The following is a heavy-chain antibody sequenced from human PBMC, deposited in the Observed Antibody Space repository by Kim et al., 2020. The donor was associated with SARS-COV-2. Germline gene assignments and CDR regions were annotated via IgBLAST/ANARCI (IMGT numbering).Heavy chain of an antibody. V-gene: IGHV3-20*03. D-gene: IGHD3-16*01. Sequence: GGGTGHADTVKGRFPISRDNAKNSLYLQMNSLRAEDTALYYCARGDVLSHYWGQGTLVTVSS. CDR3: ARGDVLSHY. CDR2: GGGT. J-gene: IGHJ4*02.